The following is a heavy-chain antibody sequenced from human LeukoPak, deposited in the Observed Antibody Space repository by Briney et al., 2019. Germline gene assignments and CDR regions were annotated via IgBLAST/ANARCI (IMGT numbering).Heavy chain of an antibody. CDR1: GGTFSSYT. V-gene: IGHV1-18*01. Sequence: GASVKVSCKASGGTFSSYTISWVRQAPGQGLERMGWISPYNGNTNYAQKLQGRVTMTTDTSTSTAFMELRSLRSDDTAVYYCARGDERREWLLSYWGQGTLVTVSS. J-gene: IGHJ4*02. CDR2: ISPYNGNT. D-gene: IGHD3-3*01. CDR3: ARGDERREWLLSY.